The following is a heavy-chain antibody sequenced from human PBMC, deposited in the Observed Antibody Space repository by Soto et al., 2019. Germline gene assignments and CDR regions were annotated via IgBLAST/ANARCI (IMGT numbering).Heavy chain of an antibody. V-gene: IGHV3-21*01. J-gene: IGHJ6*02. Sequence: GGSLRLSCTASELTFSTYAMNWVRQAPGKGLEWVSSISSSSSYIYYADSVKGRFTISRDNAKNSLYLQMNSLRAEDTAVYYCAGKMNYYDSSGPYYYGMDVWGQGTTVTVSS. CDR2: ISSSSSYI. D-gene: IGHD3-22*01. CDR3: AGKMNYYDSSGPYYYGMDV. CDR1: ELTFSTYA.